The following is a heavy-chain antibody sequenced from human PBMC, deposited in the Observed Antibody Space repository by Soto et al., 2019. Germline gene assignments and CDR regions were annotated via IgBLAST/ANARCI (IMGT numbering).Heavy chain of an antibody. D-gene: IGHD6-13*01. CDR3: ARLGFEQQLALFDYGMDV. Sequence: KPSETLSLTCAVYGGSFSGYYWIWIRQPPGKGLEWIGEINHSGSTNYNPSLKSRVTISVDTSKNQFSLKLSSVTAADTAVYYCARLGFEQQLALFDYGMDVWGQGTTVTV. J-gene: IGHJ6*02. CDR1: GGSFSGYY. V-gene: IGHV4-34*01. CDR2: INHSGST.